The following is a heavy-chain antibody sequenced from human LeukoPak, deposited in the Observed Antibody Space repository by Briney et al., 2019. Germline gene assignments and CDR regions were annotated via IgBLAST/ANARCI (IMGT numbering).Heavy chain of an antibody. CDR1: AFTFSSYC. CDR2: IRTSISII. D-gene: IGHD4-23*01. J-gene: IGHJ4*02. V-gene: IGHV3-48*02. Sequence: GGSLRLSCTLSAFTFSSYCMNWVRQTPGNGLEWVSYIRTSISIIYYATSVKGRFTISRDNAKNSLYLQMNSLRDEDTVVYYCARHDYAGNSGDYWGQGSLVTVSS. CDR3: ARHDYAGNSGDY.